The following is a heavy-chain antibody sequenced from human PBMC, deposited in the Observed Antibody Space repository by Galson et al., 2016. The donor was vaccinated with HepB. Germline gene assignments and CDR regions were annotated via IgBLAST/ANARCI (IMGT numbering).Heavy chain of an antibody. J-gene: IGHJ6*03. V-gene: IGHV3-30-3*01. Sequence: SLRLSCAASGFTFNTFAMYWVRQAPGKGLEWVAGISFDGSTKYYADSVKGRFTISRDNSMNTLFLQMNSLRVEDTAVYYCARGGSYYYYYMDVWGKGTTVTVSS. CDR1: GFTFNTFA. CDR2: ISFDGSTK. CDR3: ARGGSYYYYYMDV.